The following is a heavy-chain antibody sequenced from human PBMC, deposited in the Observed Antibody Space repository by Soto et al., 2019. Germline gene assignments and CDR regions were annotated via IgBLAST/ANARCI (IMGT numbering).Heavy chain of an antibody. V-gene: IGHV4-39*01. Sequence: QLQLQESGPGLVKPSETLSLTCTVPGGSISSSSYYWGWIRQPPGKGLEWIGSIYYSGSTYYNPSLKSRVTISVDTSKNQFSLKLSSVTAADTAVYYCATYSSGWYYFDYWGQGTLVTVSS. D-gene: IGHD6-19*01. CDR3: ATYSSGWYYFDY. J-gene: IGHJ4*02. CDR1: GGSISSSSYY. CDR2: IYYSGST.